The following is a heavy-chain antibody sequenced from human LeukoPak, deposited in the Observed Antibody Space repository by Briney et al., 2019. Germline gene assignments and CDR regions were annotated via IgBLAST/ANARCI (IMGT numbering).Heavy chain of an antibody. CDR2: ISWNSASV. J-gene: IGHJ3*02. CDR3: ASLVRGEAFDI. D-gene: IGHD3-10*01. CDR1: GFTFDDYA. Sequence: GGSLRLSCAASGFTFDDYAMHWVRQVPGKGLEWVSSISWNSASVAYADSLKGRFTISRDNAKNSLYLQMNSLRDEDTAVYYCASLVRGEAFDIWSQGTMVTVSS. V-gene: IGHV3-9*01.